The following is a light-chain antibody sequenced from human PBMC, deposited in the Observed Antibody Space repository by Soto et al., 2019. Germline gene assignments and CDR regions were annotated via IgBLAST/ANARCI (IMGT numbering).Light chain of an antibody. V-gene: IGKV1-27*01. CDR2: AVS. Sequence: DIQMTQSPSSLSASVGDRVTLTCRASQGISYFLAWYQQKPGKVAELLIYAVSTVQSVVPSGFSDSGSGTNFTLTTSSLKQQDFATYYFQNNKRDPFTFGPGTKVHAK. CDR1: QGISYF. CDR3: QNNKRDPFT. J-gene: IGKJ3*01.